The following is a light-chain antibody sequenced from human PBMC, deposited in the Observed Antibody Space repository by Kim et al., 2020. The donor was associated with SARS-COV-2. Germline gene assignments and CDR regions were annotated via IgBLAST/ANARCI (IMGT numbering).Light chain of an antibody. CDR2: KVS. CDR1: QSLVFSDGKTY. V-gene: IGKV2-30*01. J-gene: IGKJ4*01. Sequence: DVIMTQSPLSLPVTLGQPASISCRSSQSLVFSDGKTYLNWFHQRPGQSPRRLIYKVSNRDSGVPDRFSGSGSGTDFTLKISRMEAEDVGVDYYMYGTHWPPSFTFGGGTKVDIK. CDR3: MYGTHWPPSFT.